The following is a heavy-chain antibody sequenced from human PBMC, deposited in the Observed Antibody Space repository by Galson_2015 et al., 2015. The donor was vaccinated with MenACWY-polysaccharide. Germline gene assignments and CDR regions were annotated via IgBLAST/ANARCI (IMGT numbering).Heavy chain of an antibody. Sequence: KFQGRVTMTRNTSISTAYMELSSLGSEDTAVYYCARGYYYYGMDVWGQGTTVTVSS. J-gene: IGHJ6*02. V-gene: IGHV1-8*01. CDR3: ARGYYYYGMDV.